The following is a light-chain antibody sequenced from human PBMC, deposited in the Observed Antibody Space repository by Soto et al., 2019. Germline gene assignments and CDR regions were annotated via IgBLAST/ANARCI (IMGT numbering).Light chain of an antibody. V-gene: IGKV3-11*01. CDR1: QSVGSY. J-gene: IGKJ2*02. CDR3: QQRSNWPRGT. Sequence: EIVLTQSPATLSLSPGEGATLSCRASQSVGSYLAWYQQKPGQAPRLLIYDASNRATGIPARFSGSGSGTDVTLTISSREPEDFAVYYCQQRSNWPRGTFGQGTKLEIK. CDR2: DAS.